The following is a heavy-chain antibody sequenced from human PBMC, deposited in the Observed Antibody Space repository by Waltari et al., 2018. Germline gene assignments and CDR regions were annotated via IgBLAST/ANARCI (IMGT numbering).Heavy chain of an antibody. CDR3: ARDVNGDNWLDP. D-gene: IGHD2-8*01. CDR2: IWDDGSHR. J-gene: IGHJ5*02. Sequence: QVQLVESGGGVVQPGRSLRLSCAASGFSFSRCGMHWVRQAPGKGLEWVEVIWDDGSHRNYADSVKGRFTISRDNSKNTLYLQMSSLRAEDTAVYYCARDVNGDNWLDPWGQGTLVIVSS. V-gene: IGHV3-33*01. CDR1: GFSFSRCG.